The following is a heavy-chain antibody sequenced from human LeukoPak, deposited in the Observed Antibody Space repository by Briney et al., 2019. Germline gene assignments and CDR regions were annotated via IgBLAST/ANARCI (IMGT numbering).Heavy chain of an antibody. CDR2: INANSGAT. V-gene: IGHV1-2*02. CDR1: GYTFTGYY. D-gene: IGHD6-19*01. Sequence: ASVKVSCKASGYTFTGYYIHWVRQAPGQGLEWMGWINANSGATNYAQKFQGRVTMTRDTSISTAYMELSRLRSDDTAVYYCARERVAGAYNWFDPWGQGTLVTVSS. CDR3: ARERVAGAYNWFDP. J-gene: IGHJ5*02.